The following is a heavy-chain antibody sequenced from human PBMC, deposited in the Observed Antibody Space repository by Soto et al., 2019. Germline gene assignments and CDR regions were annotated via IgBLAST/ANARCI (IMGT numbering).Heavy chain of an antibody. CDR1: GFTFRTYT. V-gene: IGHV3-21*01. Sequence: GGSLRLSXISSGFTFRTYTMNWVRQAPGKGLEWVSGIRGFSPYTFYAESVKGRFTISRDNAKNSLFLQMNSLRAEDTAVYYCARDRGYDAHDFYYNAMDVWGQGTTVTVSS. CDR2: IRGFSPYT. D-gene: IGHD2-15*01. CDR3: ARDRGYDAHDFYYNAMDV. J-gene: IGHJ6*02.